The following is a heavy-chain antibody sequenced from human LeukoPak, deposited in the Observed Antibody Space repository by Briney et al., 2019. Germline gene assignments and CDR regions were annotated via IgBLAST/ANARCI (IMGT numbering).Heavy chain of an antibody. J-gene: IGHJ4*02. CDR3: ARFAVHRRLTVAGQFGLDY. Sequence: WASVKVSCKASGYIFTSYNIYWVRQAPGQGLEWMGIINPSGGSTNYAQKFQGRVTMTRDTSTSTVYMELSSLRSEDTAVYYCARFAVHRRLTVAGQFGLDYWGQGTLVSVSS. CDR2: INPSGGST. V-gene: IGHV1-46*01. CDR1: GYIFTSYN. D-gene: IGHD6-19*01.